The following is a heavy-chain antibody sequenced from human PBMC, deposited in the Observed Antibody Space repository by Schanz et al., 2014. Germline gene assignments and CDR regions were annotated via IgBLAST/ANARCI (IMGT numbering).Heavy chain of an antibody. CDR1: GFTFSSYG. D-gene: IGHD1-26*01. V-gene: IGHV3-7*01. J-gene: IGHJ4*02. CDR2: INQAASVQ. CDR3: TRDRAYHSFDY. Sequence: EVQLVESGGGLVQPGGSLRLSCAASGFTFSSYGMHWVRQVPGKGLEWVAAINQAASVQYYVDSVKGRFTISRDNARNSLYLQMTSLRAEDTALYYCTRDRAYHSFDYWGQGTLVTVSS.